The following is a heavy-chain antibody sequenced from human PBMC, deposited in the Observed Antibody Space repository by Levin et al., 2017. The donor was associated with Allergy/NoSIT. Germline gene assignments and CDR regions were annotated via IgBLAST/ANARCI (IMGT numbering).Heavy chain of an antibody. Sequence: GGSLRLSCAASGFTFSSYWMSWVRQAPGKGLEWVANIKQDGSEKYYVDSVKGRFTISRDNAKNSLYLQMNSLRAEDTAVYYCARGFGGEKLILEWSGPQDVWGQGTTVTVSS. CDR3: ARGFGGEKLILEWSGPQDV. J-gene: IGHJ6*02. V-gene: IGHV3-7*01. D-gene: IGHD3-3*01. CDR1: GFTFSSYW. CDR2: IKQDGSEK.